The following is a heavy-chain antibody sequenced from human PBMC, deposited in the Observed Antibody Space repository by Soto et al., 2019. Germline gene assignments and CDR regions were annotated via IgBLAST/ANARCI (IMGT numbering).Heavy chain of an antibody. J-gene: IGHJ4*02. CDR2: IYYSGST. CDR1: GGSISSYY. Sequence: SETLSLTCTVSGGSISSYYWSWIRQPPGKGLEWIGYIYYSGSTNYNPSLKSRVTISVDTSKNQFSLKLSSVTAADTAVYYCARDKITGLFDYWGQGTLVTGSS. CDR3: ARDKITGLFDY. D-gene: IGHD2-8*02. V-gene: IGHV4-59*01.